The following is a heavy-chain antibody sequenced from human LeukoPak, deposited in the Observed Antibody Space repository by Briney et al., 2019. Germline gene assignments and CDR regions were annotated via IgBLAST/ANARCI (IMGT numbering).Heavy chain of an antibody. Sequence: PGGSLRLSCAASGITFTDYWMHWVRQAPGKGLLWVSRINGDGRDTPYADSVKGRFTISRDNAKNTLYLQMNSLRAEDTAVYYCARGSSTGWPDYFDYWGRGTLVTVSS. D-gene: IGHD2-2*01. J-gene: IGHJ4*02. CDR2: INGDGRDT. CDR3: ARGSSTGWPDYFDY. V-gene: IGHV3-74*01. CDR1: GITFTDYW.